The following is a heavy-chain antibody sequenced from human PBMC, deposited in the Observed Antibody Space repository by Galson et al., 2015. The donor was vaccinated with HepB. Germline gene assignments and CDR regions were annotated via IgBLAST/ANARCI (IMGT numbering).Heavy chain of an antibody. CDR1: GFTFSSYA. CDR2: ISYDGSNK. CDR3: ARDYLYCSGGSCYETCTIDI. V-gene: IGHV3-30*04. J-gene: IGHJ3*02. Sequence: SLRLSCAASGFTFSSYAMHWVRQAPGKGLEWVAVISYDGSNKYYADSVKGRFTISRDNSKNTLYLQMNSLRAEDTAVYYCARDYLYCSGGSCYETCTIDIWGQGTMVTVSS. D-gene: IGHD2-15*01.